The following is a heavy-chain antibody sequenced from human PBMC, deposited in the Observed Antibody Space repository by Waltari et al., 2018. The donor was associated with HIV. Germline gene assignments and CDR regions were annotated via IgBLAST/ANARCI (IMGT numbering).Heavy chain of an antibody. CDR2: ISGSGGST. D-gene: IGHD3-22*01. Sequence: EVQLLESGGGLVQPGGSLRLSCAASGFTFSSYAMSWVRQAPGKGLEWVSAISGSGGSTYYADSVKGRFTISRDNSKNTLYLQMNSLRAEDTAVYYCAKWSYYDSSGYYYGMDVWGQGTTVTVSS. CDR3: AKWSYYDSSGYYYGMDV. V-gene: IGHV3-23*01. CDR1: GFTFSSYA. J-gene: IGHJ6*02.